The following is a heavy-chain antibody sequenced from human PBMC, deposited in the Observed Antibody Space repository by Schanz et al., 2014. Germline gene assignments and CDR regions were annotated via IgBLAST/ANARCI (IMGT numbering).Heavy chain of an antibody. CDR3: ARGPIPIQGVPMDF. CDR2: IGYDGSEK. D-gene: IGHD3-10*01. Sequence: QGQLVASGGGVVQPGRSLRLSCATSGLNFDYYGMNWVRQAPGKGLEWVANIGYDGSEKYYVDSVKGRFTISRDNSKDTLYLQMSGLTPEDTAVYYCARGPIPIQGVPMDFWGQGTLVTVSS. CDR1: GLNFDYYG. V-gene: IGHV3-33*01. J-gene: IGHJ4*02.